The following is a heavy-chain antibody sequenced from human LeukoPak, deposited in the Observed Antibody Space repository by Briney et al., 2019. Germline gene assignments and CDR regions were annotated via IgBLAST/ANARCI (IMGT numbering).Heavy chain of an antibody. Sequence: PSDTLSLTCSVSSGSLSGNYYWSWIRQPAGKGLEWIGRIYDSGSTNYDPSLKSRVTISVDKSNNQFYLMVTSVTAGDTAVYYCARGKQNTVDYWGEGILVTVSS. CDR3: ARGKQNTVDY. CDR1: SGSLSGNYY. CDR2: IYDSGST. D-gene: IGHD1/OR15-1a*01. V-gene: IGHV4-61*10. J-gene: IGHJ4*02.